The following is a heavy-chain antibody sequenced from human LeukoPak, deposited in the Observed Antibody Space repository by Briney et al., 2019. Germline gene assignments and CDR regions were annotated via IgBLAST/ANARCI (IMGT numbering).Heavy chain of an antibody. Sequence: GESLQISCKASGYTFITSWIGWVRQMPGKGLEWMGIIYPGDSDTRYSPSFQGQVTISVDRSITTAYLQWSSLKASDTAMYYCTRNRVGVLEWLSRWDAFDIWGQGTMVTVST. CDR2: IYPGDSDT. CDR1: GYTFITSW. V-gene: IGHV5-51*01. CDR3: TRNRVGVLEWLSRWDAFDI. J-gene: IGHJ3*02. D-gene: IGHD3-3*01.